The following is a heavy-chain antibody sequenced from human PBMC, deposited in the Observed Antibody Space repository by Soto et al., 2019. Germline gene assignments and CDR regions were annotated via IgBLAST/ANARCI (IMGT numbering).Heavy chain of an antibody. D-gene: IGHD6-13*01. J-gene: IGHJ1*01. CDR1: GFTFSSYA. V-gene: IGHV3-23*01. CDR2: ISGNGGTT. CDR3: ATDAKTSSSRLTEFLQH. Sequence: EVQLLESGGGLVQPGGSLRLACAASGFTFSSYAMSWVRQAPGKGLEWVSSISGNGGTTDYADSVKGRFTISRDNSKNKLYLQVNSLRVEDTAVYYCATDAKTSSSRLTEFLQHWGQGTLVTVSS.